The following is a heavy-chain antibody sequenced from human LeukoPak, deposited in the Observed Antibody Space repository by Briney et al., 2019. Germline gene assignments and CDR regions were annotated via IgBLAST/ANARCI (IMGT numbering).Heavy chain of an antibody. CDR1: GYSFTSFE. CDR3: AKAALGATYYFDY. Sequence: ASVKVSCKASGYSFTSFEINWVRQATGQGLEWMGWMNPNSGNTGYAQKFQGRVTMTRDTSISTAYMELYSLRSEDTAVYYCAKAALGATYYFDYWGQGTLVTVSS. D-gene: IGHD1-26*01. J-gene: IGHJ4*02. CDR2: MNPNSGNT. V-gene: IGHV1-8*01.